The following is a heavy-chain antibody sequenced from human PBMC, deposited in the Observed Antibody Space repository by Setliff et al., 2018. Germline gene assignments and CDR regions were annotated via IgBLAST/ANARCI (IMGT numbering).Heavy chain of an antibody. CDR3: AGDPPRSDWRLDS. V-gene: IGHV3-33*08. CDR1: GFTFSTYA. Sequence: QPGGSLRLSCAASGFTFSTYAMHWVRQAPGKGLEWVGYIFYDGSEKYYADSVKGRFTISRDNSKNTVYLEMNNLRADDTAVYYCAGDPPRSDWRLDSWGQGTLVT. J-gene: IGHJ4*02. CDR2: IFYDGSEK. D-gene: IGHD1-26*01.